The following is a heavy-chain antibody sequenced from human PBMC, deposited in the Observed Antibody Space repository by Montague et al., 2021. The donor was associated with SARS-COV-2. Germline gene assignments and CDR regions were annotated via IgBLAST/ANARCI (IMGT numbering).Heavy chain of an antibody. V-gene: IGHV4-61*02. CDR1: GGSISSGSYN. CDR3: ARDKAVAGLFDY. Sequence: TLSLTCTVSGGSISSGSYNWSWIRQPAGKGLDWIGRISISGSTNYNLSLESGVTISVDTSKNEFSLKLSSVTAADTAVYYCARDKAVAGLFDYWGQGTMVTVSS. CDR2: ISISGST. D-gene: IGHD6-13*01. J-gene: IGHJ4*02.